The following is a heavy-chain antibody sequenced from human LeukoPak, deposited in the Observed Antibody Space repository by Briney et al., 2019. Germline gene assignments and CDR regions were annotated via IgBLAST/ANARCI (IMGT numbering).Heavy chain of an antibody. CDR3: ARDGSYQRASPNWFDP. D-gene: IGHD2-2*01. V-gene: IGHV1-2*02. Sequence: EASVKVSCKASGYTFTGYYMHWVRQAPGQGLEWMGWINPNSGGTNYAQKFQGRVTMTRDTSISTAYMELSRLRSDDTAVYYCARDGSYQRASPNWFDPWGQGTLVTVSS. CDR2: INPNSGGT. J-gene: IGHJ5*02. CDR1: GYTFTGYY.